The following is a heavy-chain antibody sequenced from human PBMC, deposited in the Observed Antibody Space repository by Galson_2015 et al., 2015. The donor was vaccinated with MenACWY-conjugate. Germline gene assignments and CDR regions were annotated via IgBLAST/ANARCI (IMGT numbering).Heavy chain of an antibody. V-gene: IGHV3-7*01. Sequence: SLRLSCAASGFTFSTYWMTRVRQAPGKGLEWVANIKPDGSEQYYVHSVKGRFTISRDNAKNSLFLQMNSLRVEDTAVYYCARGPLKLDPWGQGTLVTVSS. J-gene: IGHJ5*02. CDR3: ARGPLKLDP. CDR2: IKPDGSEQ. CDR1: GFTFSTYW.